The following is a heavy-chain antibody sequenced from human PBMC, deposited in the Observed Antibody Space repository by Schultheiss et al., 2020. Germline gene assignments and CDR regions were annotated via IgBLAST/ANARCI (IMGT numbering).Heavy chain of an antibody. J-gene: IGHJ4*02. CDR3: AKNRAAPVTTQFDY. V-gene: IGHV3-23*01. D-gene: IGHD4-17*01. CDR1: GFTFSKYA. CDR2: ISDSGGST. Sequence: GGSLRLSCVASGFTFSKYAMSWVRQAPGKGLQWVSGISDSGGSTYYAVSVKGRFTISRDNSRNTLHLQMNSLRAEDAAVYYCAKNRAAPVTTQFDYWGQGILVTVSS.